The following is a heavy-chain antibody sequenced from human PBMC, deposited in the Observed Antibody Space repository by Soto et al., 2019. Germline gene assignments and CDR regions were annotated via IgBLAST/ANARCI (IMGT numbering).Heavy chain of an antibody. CDR2: IYHTGFT. Sequence: SETLSLTCAVSGDSISSVNWWSWVRQSPGQGLEWIGDIYHTGFTSYNPSLESRVSVSVDTSKNQFSLKVSGVSAADTAVYYCATSQKGYNWNYFDHWGQGALVTVSS. D-gene: IGHD1-20*01. CDR1: GDSISSVNW. V-gene: IGHV4-4*02. J-gene: IGHJ4*02. CDR3: ATSQKGYNWNYFDH.